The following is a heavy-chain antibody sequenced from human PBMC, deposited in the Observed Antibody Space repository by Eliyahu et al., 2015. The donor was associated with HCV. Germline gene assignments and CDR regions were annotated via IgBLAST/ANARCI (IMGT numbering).Heavy chain of an antibody. CDR3: ASGGGGIAVAGTGGWFDP. CDR1: GXSIRXYY. D-gene: IGHD6-19*01. J-gene: IGHJ5*02. CDR2: IHHSGST. V-gene: IGHV4-59*01. Sequence: QVQLQESGPGLVKPSETLSLTCTVSGXSIRXYYWRWIRQPPGKGLEWXGYIHHSGSTNHNPSLKSRVTISIDTSKNQFSLKLSSVTAADTAVYYCASGGGGIAVAGTGGWFDPWGQGTLVTVSS.